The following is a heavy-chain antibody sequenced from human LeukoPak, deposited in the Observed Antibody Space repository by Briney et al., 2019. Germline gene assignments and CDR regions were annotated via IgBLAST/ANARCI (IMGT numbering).Heavy chain of an antibody. J-gene: IGHJ4*02. CDR1: GYSFTSYW. D-gene: IGHD3-10*01. Sequence: GESPKISCKGSGYSFTSYWVGWVRQMPGKGLGWMGIIYPGDSETRYSPSFQGQVTVSADKSISTAYLQWSSLKASDTAMYYCARHQESQLLWFGESDYWGQGTLVTVSS. V-gene: IGHV5-51*01. CDR2: IYPGDSET. CDR3: ARHQESQLLWFGESDY.